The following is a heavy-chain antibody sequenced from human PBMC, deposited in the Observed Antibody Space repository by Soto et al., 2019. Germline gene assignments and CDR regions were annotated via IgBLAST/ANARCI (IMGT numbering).Heavy chain of an antibody. CDR1: GFTFSGSA. CDR2: IRSKANSYAT. D-gene: IGHD3-3*01. Sequence: EVQLVESGGGLVQPGGSLKLSCAASGFTFSGSAMHWVRQASGKGLEWVGRIRSKANSYATAYAASVKGRFTISRDDSKNTAYLQMNSLKTEDTAVYYCTRRDYDFWSGNRDAFDIWGQGTMVTVSS. J-gene: IGHJ3*02. V-gene: IGHV3-73*01. CDR3: TRRDYDFWSGNRDAFDI.